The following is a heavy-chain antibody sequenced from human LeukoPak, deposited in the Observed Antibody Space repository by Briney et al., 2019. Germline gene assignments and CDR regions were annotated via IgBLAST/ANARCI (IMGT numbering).Heavy chain of an antibody. J-gene: IGHJ4*02. Sequence: SETLSLTCAIYGGSFNNYYWSWIRQPPGMGLEWIGEINHSGSTNYNPSLKSRVTISVDKSKNQFSLTLGSVSATDTAVYYCVSPRGFSYGYFDYWGQGTLVTVSS. CDR3: VSPRGFSYGYFDY. D-gene: IGHD5-18*01. V-gene: IGHV4-34*01. CDR2: INHSGST. CDR1: GGSFNNYY.